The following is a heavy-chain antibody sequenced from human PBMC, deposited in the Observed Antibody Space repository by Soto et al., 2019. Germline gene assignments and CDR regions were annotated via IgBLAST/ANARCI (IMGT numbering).Heavy chain of an antibody. CDR3: ARGRPAGTNVKGHLSSWYRGYSWFDP. D-gene: IGHD6-13*01. J-gene: IGHJ5*02. V-gene: IGHV4-34*01. Sequence: PSETLSLTCAVYGGSFSGYYWSWTRQPPGKGLEWIGEINHSGSTNYNPSLKSRVTISVDTSKNQFSLKLSSVTAADTAVYYCARGRPAGTNVKGHLSSWYRGYSWFDPWGQGTLVTVSS. CDR2: INHSGST. CDR1: GGSFSGYY.